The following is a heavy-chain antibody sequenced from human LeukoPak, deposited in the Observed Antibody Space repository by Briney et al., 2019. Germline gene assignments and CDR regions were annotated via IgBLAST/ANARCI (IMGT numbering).Heavy chain of an antibody. CDR2: IWYDGSNE. CDR3: ARKDLRGEQHPWALLNFDY. D-gene: IGHD6-13*01. J-gene: IGHJ4*02. CDR1: GFTFSSYG. V-gene: IGHV3-33*01. Sequence: GGSLRLSCAASGFTFSSYGMHWVRQAPGKGLEWVAVIWYDGSNEHYEDSVKGRFTISRDNSKNTLYLQMNSLTAEDAAVYYCARKDLRGEQHPWALLNFDYWGQGTLVTVSS.